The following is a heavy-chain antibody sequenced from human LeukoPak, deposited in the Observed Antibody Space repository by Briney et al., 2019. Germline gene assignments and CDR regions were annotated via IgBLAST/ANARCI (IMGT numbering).Heavy chain of an antibody. J-gene: IGHJ6*03. CDR2: IYTSGST. Sequence: SQTLSLTCTVSGGSISSGSYYWGWIRQPAGKGLEWIGRIYTSGSTNYNPSLKGRVTISVDTSKNQFSLKLSSVTAADAAVYYCARVGYSQGWRGRGYYYMDVWGKGTTVTISS. V-gene: IGHV4-61*02. CDR3: ARVGYSQGWRGRGYYYMDV. D-gene: IGHD5-18*01. CDR1: GGSISSGSYY.